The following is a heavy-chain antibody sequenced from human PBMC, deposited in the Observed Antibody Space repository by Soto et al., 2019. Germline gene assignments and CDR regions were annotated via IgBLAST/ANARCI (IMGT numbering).Heavy chain of an antibody. Sequence: GGSLRLSCAASGFTFSSYGMHWVRQAPGKGLEWVAVISYDGSNKYYADSVKGRFTISRDNSKNTLYLQMNSLRAEDTAVYYCAKAPGGGYLFDYWGKGTLVTVSS. CDR3: AKAPGGGYLFDY. CDR2: ISYDGSNK. V-gene: IGHV3-30*18. J-gene: IGHJ4*02. CDR1: GFTFSSYG. D-gene: IGHD3-16*01.